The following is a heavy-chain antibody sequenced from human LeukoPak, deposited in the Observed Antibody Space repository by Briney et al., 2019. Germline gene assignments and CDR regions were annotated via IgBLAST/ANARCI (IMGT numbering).Heavy chain of an antibody. J-gene: IGHJ4*02. D-gene: IGHD3-22*01. CDR2: IKHSGST. CDR3: ARLDHRRFYDSSGQIDY. Sequence: PSETLSLTCAVYGGSFSGYYWSWIPHPPGKGLEWIGEIKHSGSTNYNPSLKSRVTISVDTSKNQFSLKLSSVTAADTAVYYCARLDHRRFYDSSGQIDYWGQGTLVTVSS. CDR1: GGSFSGYY. V-gene: IGHV4-34*01.